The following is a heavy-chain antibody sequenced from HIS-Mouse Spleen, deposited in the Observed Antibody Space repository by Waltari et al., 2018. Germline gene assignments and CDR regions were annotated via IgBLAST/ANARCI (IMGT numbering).Heavy chain of an antibody. V-gene: IGHV3-9*01. D-gene: IGHD2-15*01. CDR3: AKCCCSGGSCFDY. CDR1: GFTFADYA. Sequence: EVQLVESGGGLVQPGRSLRLSCASSGFTFADYAMHWVRQAPGKGLEWVSGISWNSGSIGYADSVKGRFTISRDNAKNSLYLQMNSLRAEDTALYYCAKCCCSGGSCFDYWGQGTLVTVSS. J-gene: IGHJ4*02. CDR2: ISWNSGSI.